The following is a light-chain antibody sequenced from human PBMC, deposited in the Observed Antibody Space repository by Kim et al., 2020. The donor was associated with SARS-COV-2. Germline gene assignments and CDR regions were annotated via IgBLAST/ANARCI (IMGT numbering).Light chain of an antibody. J-gene: IGLJ1*01. Sequence: RVTVSSSGGGANIGSNAVNGCQQLPGTAAKLLSLRNDARPSGVPVRFSGAKCVTSASLAISGIQSEDEAEYYCAAWSDSLIGYVFGTGTKVTVL. CDR3: AAWSDSLIGYV. CDR2: RND. CDR1: GANIGSNA. V-gene: IGLV1-44*01.